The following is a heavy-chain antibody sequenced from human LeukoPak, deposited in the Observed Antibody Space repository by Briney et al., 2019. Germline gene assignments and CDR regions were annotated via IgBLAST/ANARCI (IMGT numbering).Heavy chain of an antibody. CDR3: ARSLVVGATYPYH. J-gene: IGHJ5*02. D-gene: IGHD1-26*01. V-gene: IGHV3-30*04. CDR1: GFTFSSYA. CDR2: ISFDGSNK. Sequence: GGSLSLSCAASGFTFSSYAMHWVRQAPGKGLEWVAVISFDGSNKYYADSVKGRFTISRDNAKNSPYLQLNSLRAEDTAVYYCARSLVVGATYPYHWGQGTLVTVSS.